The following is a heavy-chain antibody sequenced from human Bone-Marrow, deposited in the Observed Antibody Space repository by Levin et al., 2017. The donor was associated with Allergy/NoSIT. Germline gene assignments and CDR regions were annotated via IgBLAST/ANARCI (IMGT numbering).Heavy chain of an antibody. Sequence: SETLSLTCTVSGGSISTNSYWWGWIRQPPGKGLEWIGTIYYSGSTDYNPSLKSRVTISVDTSRSQFSLNLNFVTAADTAVYYCVRGGYSSSWYLGGDAWGQGTLVTVSS. CDR1: GGSISTNSYW. V-gene: IGHV4-39*01. CDR2: IYYSGST. CDR3: VRGGYSSSWYLGGDA. D-gene: IGHD6-13*01. J-gene: IGHJ5*02.